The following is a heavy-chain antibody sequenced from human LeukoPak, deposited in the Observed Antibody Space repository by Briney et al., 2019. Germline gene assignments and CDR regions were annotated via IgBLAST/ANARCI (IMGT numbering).Heavy chain of an antibody. V-gene: IGHV3-74*01. CDR2: INGAGSSI. D-gene: IGHD4-17*01. CDR3: ARGGDYKNDY. CDR1: GFTFSSYW. Sequence: GGSLRLSCAASGFTFSSYWMHWVRETPGKGLVWVSRINGAGSSISYADSVKGRVTISRDNAKNTLYLQMNNLRAEDTAVYYCARGGDYKNDYWGQGTLVTVSS. J-gene: IGHJ4*02.